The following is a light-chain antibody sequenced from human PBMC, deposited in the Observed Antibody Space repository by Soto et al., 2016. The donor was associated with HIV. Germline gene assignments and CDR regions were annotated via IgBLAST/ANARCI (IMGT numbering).Light chain of an antibody. CDR3: QQLNSYPLT. V-gene: IGKV1-9*01. Sequence: DIQLTQSPSFLSASVGDRVTITCRASQGISSYLAWYQQKPGKAPNLLIYAASTLQSGVPSRFSGSGSGTEFTLTINSLQPEDFATYYCQQLNSYPLTFGGGTKVDIK. CDR1: QGISSY. J-gene: IGKJ4*01. CDR2: AAS.